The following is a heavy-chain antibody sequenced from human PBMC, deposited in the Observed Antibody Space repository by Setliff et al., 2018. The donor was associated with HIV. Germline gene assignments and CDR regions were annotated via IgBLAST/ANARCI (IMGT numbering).Heavy chain of an antibody. J-gene: IGHJ3*02. D-gene: IGHD3-22*01. Sequence: SETLSLTCSVSGGSINDERYYWSWIRQPPGKGLEWTGSIYQSGRTYYNPSLKSRLTMSVDTSKNQFSLKLKSVTAADTAVYYCAREDTTGYYSLSAFGIWGQGTLVTVSS. V-gene: IGHV4-39*07. CDR2: IYQSGRT. CDR3: AREDTTGYYSLSAFGI. CDR1: GGSINDERYY.